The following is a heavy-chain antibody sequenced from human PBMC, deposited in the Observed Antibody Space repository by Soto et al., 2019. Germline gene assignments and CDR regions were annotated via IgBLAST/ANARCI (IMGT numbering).Heavy chain of an antibody. D-gene: IGHD3-3*01. J-gene: IGHJ5*02. CDR2: IYWDDDK. Sequence: QITLKESGPPLVKPTQPLTLTCTFSGFSLSTSGVGVGWIRQPPGKALEWLALIYWDDDKRYSPSLKSRLTITKDPSKNQVVLTMTNMDPVDTATYYCAHRHAASYYDFWSGYPGWFDPWGQGTLVTVSS. V-gene: IGHV2-5*02. CDR3: AHRHAASYYDFWSGYPGWFDP. CDR1: GFSLSTSGVG.